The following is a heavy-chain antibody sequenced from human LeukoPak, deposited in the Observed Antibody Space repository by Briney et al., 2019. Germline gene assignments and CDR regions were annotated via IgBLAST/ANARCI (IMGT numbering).Heavy chain of an antibody. CDR2: INHSGST. J-gene: IGHJ5*02. D-gene: IGHD6-13*01. CDR1: GGSFNGYY. CDR3: ARSGQLVHNWFDP. Sequence: SETLSLTCAVYGGSFNGYYWSWIRQPPGKGLEWIGEINHSGSTNYNPSLKSRVTISVDTSKNQFSLKLSSVTAADTAVYYCARSGQLVHNWFDPWGQGTLVTVSS. V-gene: IGHV4-34*01.